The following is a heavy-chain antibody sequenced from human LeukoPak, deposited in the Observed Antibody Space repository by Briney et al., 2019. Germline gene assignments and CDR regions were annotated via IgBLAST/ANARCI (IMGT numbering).Heavy chain of an antibody. CDR1: GYTFIGYY. Sequence: GASVQVSCRASGYTFIGYYMHWVRQPPGQGLEWMGWINPNSGGTNYAQKFQGRVTMTRDTSISTAYMELSRLRSDDTAVYYCARDRIGSIAAAGEWGQGTLVTVSS. CDR2: INPNSGGT. CDR3: ARDRIGSIAAAGE. V-gene: IGHV1-2*02. J-gene: IGHJ4*02. D-gene: IGHD6-13*01.